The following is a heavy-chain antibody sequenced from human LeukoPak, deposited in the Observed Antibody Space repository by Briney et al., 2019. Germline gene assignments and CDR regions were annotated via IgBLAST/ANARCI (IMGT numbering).Heavy chain of an antibody. J-gene: IGHJ4*02. CDR3: ARGSIVGATFDYFDY. V-gene: IGHV1-2*02. D-gene: IGHD1-26*01. CDR1: GYTFTGYY. CDR2: VKPNSGGT. Sequence: ASVKVSCKASGYTFTGYYIHWVRQAPGQGLEWMGWVKPNSGGTNYAQKFQGRVTMTRDTSISTAYMELSRLRSDDTAVYYCARGSIVGATFDYFDYWGQGTLVTVSS.